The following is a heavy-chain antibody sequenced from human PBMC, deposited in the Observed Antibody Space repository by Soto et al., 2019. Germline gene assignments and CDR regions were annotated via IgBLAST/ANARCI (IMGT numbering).Heavy chain of an antibody. CDR3: AREAYGGKPEYFQH. V-gene: IGHV1-69*12. D-gene: IGHD2-15*01. Sequence: QVQLVQSGAEVKKPGSSVKVSCEASGGTFSSYAISWVRQAPGQGLEWMGGIIPIFGTANYAQKFQGRVTITADESTSTAYMELSSLRSEDTAVYYCAREAYGGKPEYFQHWGQGTLVTVSS. CDR2: IIPIFGTA. CDR1: GGTFSSYA. J-gene: IGHJ1*01.